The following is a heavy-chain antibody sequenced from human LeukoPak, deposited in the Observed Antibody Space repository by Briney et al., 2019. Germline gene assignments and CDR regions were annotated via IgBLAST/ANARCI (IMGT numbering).Heavy chain of an antibody. D-gene: IGHD2-2*01. CDR2: INSDGSST. Sequence: QTGGSLRLSCAASGFTFSSYWMHWVRQAPGKGLVWVSRINSDGSSTSYADSVKGRFTISRDNAKNTLYLQMNSLRAEDTAVYYCARGVGYCSSTSCYWWFDPWGQGTLVTVSS. CDR3: ARGVGYCSSTSCYWWFDP. V-gene: IGHV3-74*01. CDR1: GFTFSSYW. J-gene: IGHJ5*02.